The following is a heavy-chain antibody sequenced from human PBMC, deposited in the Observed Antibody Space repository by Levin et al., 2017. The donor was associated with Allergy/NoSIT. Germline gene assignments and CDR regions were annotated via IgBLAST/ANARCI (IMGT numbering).Heavy chain of an antibody. CDR2: IGGSGDIT. CDR1: GFSFSSYA. CDR3: AKEAFNWNQAFDV. V-gene: IGHV3-23*01. D-gene: IGHD1-20*01. Sequence: HTGGSLRLSCAASGFSFSSYAMSWVRQAPGKGLEWVSAIGGSGDITYYADSVKGRLTISRDNSKNTLYLQMNSLRAEDRAVYYCAKEAFNWNQAFDVWGQGTMVTVSS. J-gene: IGHJ3*01.